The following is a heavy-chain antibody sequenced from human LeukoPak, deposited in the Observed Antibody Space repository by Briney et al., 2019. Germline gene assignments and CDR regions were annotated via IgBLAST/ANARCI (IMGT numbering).Heavy chain of an antibody. CDR2: IRYDGSNK. D-gene: IGHD3-22*01. CDR3: AKDQLDSSGWDY. V-gene: IGHV3-30*02. J-gene: IGHJ4*02. Sequence: GGSLRLSCAASGFTLSSYWMQWVRQAPGKGLEWVAFIRYDGSNKYYADSVKGRFTISRDNSKNTLYLQMNSLRAEDTAVYYCAKDQLDSSGWDYWGQGTLVTVSS. CDR1: GFTLSSYW.